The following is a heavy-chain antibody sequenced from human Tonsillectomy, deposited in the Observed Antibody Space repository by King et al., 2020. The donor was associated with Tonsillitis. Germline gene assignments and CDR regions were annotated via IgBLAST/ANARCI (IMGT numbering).Heavy chain of an antibody. V-gene: IGHV3-23*04. CDR1: GFAFSSYA. D-gene: IGHD1-26*01. Sequence: VQLVESGGAWVQPGGSLRLSCAASGFAFSSYAMSWVRQAPGKGPEWVSAITDSGSKTYYADSVEGRLTISRDNSKNTLYLQMNSLRAEDKAIYYCARGSWGVGPYYGMDVWGRGTTVTVSS. CDR3: ARGSWGVGPYYGMDV. CDR2: ITDSGSKT. J-gene: IGHJ6*02.